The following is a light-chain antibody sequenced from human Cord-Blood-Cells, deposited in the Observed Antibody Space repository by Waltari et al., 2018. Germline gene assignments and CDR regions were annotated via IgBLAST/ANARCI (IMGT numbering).Light chain of an antibody. J-gene: IGKJ3*01. CDR1: QDISNY. Sequence: DIQTTHPTSSLSAHEGARVTITCQASQDISNYLNLYQQKPGKAPKLLIYAASSLQSGVPSRFSGSGSGTDFTLTISSLQPEDFATYYCQQSDSTPFTFGPGTKVDIK. CDR2: AAS. CDR3: QQSDSTPFT. V-gene: IGKV1-39*01.